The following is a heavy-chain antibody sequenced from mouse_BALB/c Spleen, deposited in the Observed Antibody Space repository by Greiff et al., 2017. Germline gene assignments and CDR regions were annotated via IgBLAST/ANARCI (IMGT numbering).Heavy chain of an antibody. CDR1: GFTFSSYA. CDR2: ISSGGSYT. CDR3: ARDHSDCSDDWYFDV. V-gene: IGHV5-9-3*01. D-gene: IGHD1-1*01. Sequence: EVQLVESGGGLVKPGGSLKLSCAASGFTFSSYAMSWVRQTPEKGLEWVATISSGGSYTDYPDSVKGRFTISRDNAKNTLYLQMSSLRSEDTAMYYCARDHSDCSDDWYFDVWGAGTTVTVSA. J-gene: IGHJ1*01.